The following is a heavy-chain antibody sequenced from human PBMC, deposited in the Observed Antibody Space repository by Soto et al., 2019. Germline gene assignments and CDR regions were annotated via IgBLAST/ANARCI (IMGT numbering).Heavy chain of an antibody. CDR1: GGSISSSSYY. D-gene: IGHD2-15*01. V-gene: IGHV4-39*01. Sequence: QLQLQESGPGLVKPSETLSLTCTVSGGSISSSSYYWGWIRQPPGKGLEWIGSIYYSGSTYYNPSLKIRVTISVDTSKTQFSLKLSSVTAADTAVYYCARHGVVAGHFDYWGQGTLVTVSS. J-gene: IGHJ4*02. CDR2: IYYSGST. CDR3: ARHGVVAGHFDY.